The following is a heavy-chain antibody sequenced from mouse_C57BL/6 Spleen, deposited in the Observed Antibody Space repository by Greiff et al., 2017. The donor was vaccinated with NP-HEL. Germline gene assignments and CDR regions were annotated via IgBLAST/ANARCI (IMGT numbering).Heavy chain of an antibody. Sequence: DVKLVESGGGLVQSGRSLRLSCATSGFTFSDFYMEWVRQAPGKGLEWIAASRNKANDYTTEYSASVKGRFIVSRDTSQSILYLQMNALRAEDTAIYYCARSYGSSPWFAYWGQGTLVTVSA. V-gene: IGHV7-1*01. CDR3: ARSYGSSPWFAY. CDR2: SRNKANDYTT. D-gene: IGHD1-1*01. J-gene: IGHJ3*01. CDR1: GFTFSDFY.